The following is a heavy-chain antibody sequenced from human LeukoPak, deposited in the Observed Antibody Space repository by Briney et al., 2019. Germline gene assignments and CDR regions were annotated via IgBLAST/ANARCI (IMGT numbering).Heavy chain of an antibody. CDR1: GGSISSSSYY. CDR3: ARHVDYGYSYGLGGWFDP. D-gene: IGHD5-18*01. J-gene: IGHJ5*02. V-gene: IGHV4-39*07. CDR2: IYYSGST. Sequence: PSETLSLTCTVSGGSISSSSYYWGWIRQPPGKGLEWIGSIYYSGSTNYNPSLKSRVTISVDTSKNQFSLKLSSVTAADTAVYYCARHVDYGYSYGLGGWFDPWGQGTLVTVSS.